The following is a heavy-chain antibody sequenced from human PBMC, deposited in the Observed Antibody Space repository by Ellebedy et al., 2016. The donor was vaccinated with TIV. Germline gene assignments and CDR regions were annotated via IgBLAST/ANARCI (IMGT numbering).Heavy chain of an antibody. D-gene: IGHD1-26*01. CDR3: ARSLRGSYYGDWFDP. Sequence: AASVKVSCKASGYTFTSYALNWVRQAPGQGLERMGWINTNPVNPTYAQGFTGRFVFSLDTSVSTAYLQISSLKAEDTAVYYCARSLRGSYYGDWFDPWGQGTQVTVSS. CDR1: GYTFTSYA. V-gene: IGHV7-4-1*02. J-gene: IGHJ5*02. CDR2: INTNPVNP.